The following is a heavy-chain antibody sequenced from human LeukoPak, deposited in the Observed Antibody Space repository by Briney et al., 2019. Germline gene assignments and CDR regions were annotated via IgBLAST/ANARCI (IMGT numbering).Heavy chain of an antibody. V-gene: IGHV3-53*01. CDR2: IDNSGST. CDR1: GFTVSSNY. Sequence: SGGSLRLSCAASGFTVSSNYMSWVRQAPGKGLEWVSVIDNSGSTYYADSVKGRFTISRDNSKNTVYLQMNSLRAEDTAVYYCARGHDTSGYYYPPTWFDPWGQGTLVTVSP. CDR3: ARGHDTSGYYYPPTWFDP. J-gene: IGHJ5*02. D-gene: IGHD3-22*01.